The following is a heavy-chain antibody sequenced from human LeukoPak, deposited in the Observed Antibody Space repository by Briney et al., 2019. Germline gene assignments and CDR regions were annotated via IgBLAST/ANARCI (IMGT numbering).Heavy chain of an antibody. CDR1: GYTFTSYY. Sequence: ASVKVSCKASGYTFTSYYMHWVRQAPGQGLEWMGWINPNSGGTNYAQKFQGRVTMTRDTSISTAYMELSRLRSDDTAVYYCARGPFGLITIFGVVIIDAFDIWGQGTMVTVSS. CDR2: INPNSGGT. D-gene: IGHD3-3*01. V-gene: IGHV1-2*02. J-gene: IGHJ3*02. CDR3: ARGPFGLITIFGVVIIDAFDI.